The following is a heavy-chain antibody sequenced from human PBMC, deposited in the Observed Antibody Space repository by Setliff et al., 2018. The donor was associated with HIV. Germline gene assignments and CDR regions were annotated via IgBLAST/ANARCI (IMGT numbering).Heavy chain of an antibody. V-gene: IGHV3-66*02. CDR3: ARLRLYNSALDY. J-gene: IGHJ4*02. CDR1: GFTVSSSY. CDR2: IYSDGST. Sequence: HPGGSLRLSCEASGFTVSSSYMAWVRQAPGKGLEWVSTIYSDGSTYHADSVNGRFTLSRDISENALYLQIDSLRPEDTAVYYCARLRLYNSALDYWGQGTLVTVSS. D-gene: IGHD3-10*01.